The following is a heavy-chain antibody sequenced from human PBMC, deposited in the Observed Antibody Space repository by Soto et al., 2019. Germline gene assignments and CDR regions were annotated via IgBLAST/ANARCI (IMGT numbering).Heavy chain of an antibody. Sequence: LRLSCAASGFTLSSHWMSWVRQAPGRGLEWVANIKEDGSAKYYVDSVKGRFTISRDNAKNSLYLQMNSLRAEDTAVYYCVRVPYDQWGQGTLVTVSS. V-gene: IGHV3-7*04. CDR3: VRVPYDQ. CDR1: GFTLSSHW. CDR2: IKEDGSAK. J-gene: IGHJ4*02.